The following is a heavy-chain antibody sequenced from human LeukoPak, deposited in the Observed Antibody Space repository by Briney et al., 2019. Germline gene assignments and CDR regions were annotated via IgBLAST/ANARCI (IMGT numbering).Heavy chain of an antibody. CDR3: AKVGRSYGYDAFDI. Sequence: PGGSLRLSCAASGFTFSSYAMHWVRQAPGKGLEWVAVISYDGSNKYYADSVKGRFTISRDNSKNTLYLQMNSLRAEDTAVYYCAKVGRSYGYDAFDIWGQGTMVTVSS. CDR2: ISYDGSNK. CDR1: GFTFSSYA. D-gene: IGHD5-18*01. J-gene: IGHJ3*02. V-gene: IGHV3-30*04.